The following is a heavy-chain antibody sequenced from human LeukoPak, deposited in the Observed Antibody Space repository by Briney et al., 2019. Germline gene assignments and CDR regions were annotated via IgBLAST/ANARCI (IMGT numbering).Heavy chain of an antibody. CDR1: GFTFSSYG. CDR3: AKDYCSSTSCKTIDY. D-gene: IGHD2-2*01. V-gene: IGHV3-30*18. Sequence: PGRSLRLSCAASGFTFSSYGMHWVRQAPGKGLEWVALISYDGSNKYYADSAKGRFTISRDNSKNTLYLQMNSLRAEDTAVYYCAKDYCSSTSCKTIDYWGQGTLVTVSS. J-gene: IGHJ4*02. CDR2: ISYDGSNK.